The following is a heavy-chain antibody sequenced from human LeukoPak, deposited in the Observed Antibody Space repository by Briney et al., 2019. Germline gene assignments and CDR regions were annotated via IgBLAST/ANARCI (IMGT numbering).Heavy chain of an antibody. CDR2: INPGGGST. CDR1: GYTLTNYY. J-gene: IGHJ3*02. D-gene: IGHD2-2*01. V-gene: IGHV1-46*01. CDR3: ARDPIVVVPADAFDI. Sequence: ASVKVSCKASGYTLTNYYMHWVRQAPGQGLDWVGIINPGGGSTSYAQKLQGRVTMTTDTSTSTAYMELRRLRSDDTAVYYCARDPIVVVPADAFDIWGQGTMVTVSS.